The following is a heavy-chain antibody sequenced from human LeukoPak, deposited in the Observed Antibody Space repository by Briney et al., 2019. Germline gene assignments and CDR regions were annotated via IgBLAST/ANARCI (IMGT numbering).Heavy chain of an antibody. D-gene: IGHD6-13*01. CDR1: GYTFTGYY. CDR3: ASLVNVAVAGDDAFDI. J-gene: IGHJ3*02. V-gene: IGHV1-2*02. Sequence: GASVKVSCKASGYTFTGYYMHWVRQAPGQGLEWMGWINPNSGGTNYAQKFQGRVTMTRDTSISTAYMELSRLRSDDTAVYYCASLVNVAVAGDDAFDICGQGTMVTVSS. CDR2: INPNSGGT.